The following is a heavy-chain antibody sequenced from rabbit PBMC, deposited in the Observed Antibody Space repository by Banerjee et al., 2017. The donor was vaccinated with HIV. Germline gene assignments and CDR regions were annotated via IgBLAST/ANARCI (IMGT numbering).Heavy chain of an antibody. J-gene: IGHJ4*01. Sequence: QSLEESGGDLVQPEGSLTLTCTASGFSFSSGYYMCWVRQAPGKGLEWIACVDAGSSGSTYYASWAKGRFTISKTSSTTVTLQMTSLTAADTATYFCARGRYASSSGFYIGSYFNLWGQGTLVTVS. V-gene: IGHV1S40*01. CDR2: VDAGSSGST. CDR1: GFSFSSGYY. CDR3: ARGRYASSSGFYIGSYFNL. D-gene: IGHD1-1*01.